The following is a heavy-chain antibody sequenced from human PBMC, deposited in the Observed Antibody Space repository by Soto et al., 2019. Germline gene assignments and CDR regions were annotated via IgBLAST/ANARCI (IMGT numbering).Heavy chain of an antibody. Sequence: QVQLVESGGGVVQPGRSLRLSCAASGFTFSSYAMHWVRQAPGKGLEWVAVISYDGSNKYYADSVKGRFTISRDNSKNTLYLQMTSLGAEDTAVYYCGRVLLYGDYVLSYSYGMDVWGQGTTVTVSS. V-gene: IGHV3-30-3*01. J-gene: IGHJ6*02. CDR3: GRVLLYGDYVLSYSYGMDV. CDR2: ISYDGSNK. D-gene: IGHD4-17*01. CDR1: GFTFSSYA.